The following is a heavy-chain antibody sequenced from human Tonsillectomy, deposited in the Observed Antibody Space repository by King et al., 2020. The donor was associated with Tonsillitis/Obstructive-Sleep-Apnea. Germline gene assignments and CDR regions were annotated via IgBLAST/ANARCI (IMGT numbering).Heavy chain of an antibody. J-gene: IGHJ4*02. CDR1: GFTFSSYW. CDR3: ARAPTYYDFWSGYKAIDY. D-gene: IGHD3-3*01. V-gene: IGHV3-7*04. Sequence: VQLVESGGGLVQPGGSLRLSCAASGFTFSSYWMSWVRQAPGKGLEWVANMKHDGSETYYVDSVKGRFTVSRDNAKNSLFRQMSGLRAEDTALYYCARAPTYYDFWSGYKAIDYWGQGTLVTVSS. CDR2: MKHDGSET.